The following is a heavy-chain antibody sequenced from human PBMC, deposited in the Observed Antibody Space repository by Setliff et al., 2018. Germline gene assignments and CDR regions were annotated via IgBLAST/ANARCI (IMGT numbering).Heavy chain of an antibody. D-gene: IGHD6-13*01. CDR2: ISGSGGST. CDR3: AKDEGSGYSSSWEDYYGMDV. J-gene: IGHJ6*02. V-gene: IGHV3-23*01. Sequence: PGGSLRLSCAASGFTFSSYAMSWVRQAPGKGLEWVSAISGSGGSTYYADSVKGRFTISRDNSKNPLYLQMNSLRAEDTAVYYCAKDEGSGYSSSWEDYYGMDVGGQGTTVTVSS. CDR1: GFTFSSYA.